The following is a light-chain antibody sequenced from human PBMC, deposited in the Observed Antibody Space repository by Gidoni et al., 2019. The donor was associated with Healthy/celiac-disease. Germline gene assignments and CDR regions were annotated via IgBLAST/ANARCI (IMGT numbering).Light chain of an antibody. J-gene: IGKJ2*01. V-gene: IGKV4-1*01. CDR1: QSVLYSSNNKHY. CDR3: QQYYSTLMYT. Sequence: DIVMTQSPDSLAVSLGERATINCKSSQSVLYSSNNKHYLAWYQQKPGQPPKLRIYWASTRESGVPDRFSGSGSGTDFTLTISSLQAEDVAVYYCQQYYSTLMYTFGQGTKLEIK. CDR2: WAS.